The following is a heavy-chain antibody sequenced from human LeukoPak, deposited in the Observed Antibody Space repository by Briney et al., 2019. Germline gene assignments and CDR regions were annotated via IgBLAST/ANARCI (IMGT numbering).Heavy chain of an antibody. CDR3: ASSSGSYLFDY. CDR2: IKPDGSDK. V-gene: IGHV3-7*01. J-gene: IGHJ4*02. Sequence: GGSLRLSCAASGFTFSSFWMTWVRQAPGKGLEWVANIKPDGSDKYYVDSVKGRFTISRDNAKNSLYLQMNSLRAEDTAVYYCASSSGSYLFDYWGQGTLVTVPS. D-gene: IGHD1-26*01. CDR1: GFTFSSFW.